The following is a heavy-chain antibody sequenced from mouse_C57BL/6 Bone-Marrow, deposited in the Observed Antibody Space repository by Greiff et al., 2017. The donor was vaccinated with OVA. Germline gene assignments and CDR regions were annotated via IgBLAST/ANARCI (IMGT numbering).Heavy chain of an antibody. V-gene: IGHV1-54*01. CDR2: INPGSGGT. J-gene: IGHJ3*01. D-gene: IGHD2-12*01. CDR1: GYAFTNYL. CDR3: ARESYDSFAY. Sequence: QVQLQQSGAELVRPGTSVKVSCKASGYAFTNYLIEWVKQRPGQGLEWIGVINPGSGGTNYNEKFKGKATLTADKSSSTAYMQLSSLTSEDSAVYFCARESYDSFAYWGQGTLVTVSA.